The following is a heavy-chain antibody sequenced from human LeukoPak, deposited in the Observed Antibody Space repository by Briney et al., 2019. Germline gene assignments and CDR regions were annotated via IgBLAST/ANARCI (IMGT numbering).Heavy chain of an antibody. D-gene: IGHD7-27*01. CDR3: ARSGDPTDYFDY. CDR1: GYTFTGYY. Sequence: ASVKVSCKASGYTFTGYYMHWVRQAPGQGLEWMGWINPNSGGTNYAQKFQGRVTMTRDTPISTAYMELSRLRSDDTAVYYCARSGDPTDYFDYWGQGTLVTVSS. V-gene: IGHV1-2*02. J-gene: IGHJ4*02. CDR2: INPNSGGT.